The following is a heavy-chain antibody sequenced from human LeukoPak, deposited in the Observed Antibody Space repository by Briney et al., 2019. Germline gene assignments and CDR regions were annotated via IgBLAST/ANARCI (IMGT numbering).Heavy chain of an antibody. V-gene: IGHV3-23*01. J-gene: IGHJ5*02. Sequence: GGSLRLSCAASGFTFNNYAMSWVRQAPGKGLEWVSAISDSGGYTYYVDSVKGRFTISRDNSKNTLYLQMNSLRAEDTAVYYCARQDPYTSGWYPWGQGTLVTVSS. CDR2: ISDSGGYT. D-gene: IGHD6-19*01. CDR1: GFTFNNYA. CDR3: ARQDPYTSGWYP.